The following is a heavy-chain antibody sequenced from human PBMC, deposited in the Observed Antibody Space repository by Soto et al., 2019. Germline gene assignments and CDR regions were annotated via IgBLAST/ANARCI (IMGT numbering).Heavy chain of an antibody. J-gene: IGHJ4*02. V-gene: IGHV1-18*01. D-gene: IGHD2-15*01. CDR3: ARGYCSGGICPIDY. Sequence: QVQLVQSGAEVKKPGSSVRFSCKASGYIFTTNGISWVRQAPGQGLEWMGWINPDNGNTVYAQKFQGRGTMTIDTSTSTAYMELGSLRSDDTAVYYCARGYCSGGICPIDYWGQGTLVTVSS. CDR1: GYIFTTNG. CDR2: INPDNGNT.